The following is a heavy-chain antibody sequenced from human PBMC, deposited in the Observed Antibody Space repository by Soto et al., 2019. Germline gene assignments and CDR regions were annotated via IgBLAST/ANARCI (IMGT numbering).Heavy chain of an antibody. CDR2: IYSGGST. V-gene: IGHV3-66*04. Sequence: HPGGSLRLSCAASGFTVNNNYMSWVRQAPGKGLEWVSLIYSGGSTYYADSVKGRFTISRDNSKNTLYLQMNSLRAEDTAVYYCARQTDAFDIWGQGTMVTVSS. CDR3: ARQTDAFDI. J-gene: IGHJ3*02. CDR1: GFTVNNNY.